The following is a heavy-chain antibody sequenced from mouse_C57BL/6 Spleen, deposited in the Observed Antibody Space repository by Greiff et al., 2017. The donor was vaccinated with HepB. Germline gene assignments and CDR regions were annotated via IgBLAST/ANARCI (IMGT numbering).Heavy chain of an antibody. V-gene: IGHV1-18*01. CDR1: GYTFTDYN. J-gene: IGHJ4*01. CDR3: AREGYYSNDGAMDY. D-gene: IGHD2-5*01. CDR2: INPNNGGT. Sequence: EVQLQQSGPELVKPGASVKIPCKASGYTFTDYNMDWVKQSHGKSLERIGDINPNNGGTIYNQKFKGKATLTVDKSSSTAYMELRSLTSEDTAVDDCAREGYYSNDGAMDYWGQGTSVTVAS.